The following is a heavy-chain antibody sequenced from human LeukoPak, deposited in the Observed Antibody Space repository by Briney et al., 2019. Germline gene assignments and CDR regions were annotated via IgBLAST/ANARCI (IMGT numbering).Heavy chain of an antibody. CDR3: AREFVAVAGTFDY. CDR2: INPNSGGT. J-gene: IGHJ4*02. V-gene: IGHV1-2*02. D-gene: IGHD6-19*01. Sequence: GASVKVSCKASGYTFTGYYMHWVRQAPGQGLGWMGWINPNSGGTNYAQKFQGRVTMTRDTSISTAYMELSRLRSDDTAVYYCAREFVAVAGTFDYWGQGTLVTVSS. CDR1: GYTFTGYY.